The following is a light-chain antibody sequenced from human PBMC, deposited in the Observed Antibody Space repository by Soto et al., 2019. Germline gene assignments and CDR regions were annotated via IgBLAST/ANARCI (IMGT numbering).Light chain of an antibody. Sequence: EIVLTQSPGTLSLSPGERATLSCRASQSIGSSYLAWYQQKPGQAPRLFIYGASSRATGIPDRFSGSGSGTDFTLTISGLEREDFAVYYCQQSGGSPRTFGQGTKWIS. J-gene: IGKJ1*01. CDR3: QQSGGSPRT. V-gene: IGKV3-20*01. CDR2: GAS. CDR1: QSIGSSY.